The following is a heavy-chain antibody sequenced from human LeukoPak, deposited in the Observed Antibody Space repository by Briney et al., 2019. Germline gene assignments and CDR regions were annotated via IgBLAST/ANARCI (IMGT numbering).Heavy chain of an antibody. CDR1: GYSFTSYW. CDR3: ASSIRYYDFWSGYYTSYYFDY. J-gene: IGHJ4*02. D-gene: IGHD3-3*01. Sequence: GESLKISCKGSGYSFTSYWIGWVRQMPGKGLEWMGIIYPGDSDTRYSTSFQGQVTISADKSISTAYLQWSSLKASDTAMYYCASSIRYYDFWSGYYTSYYFDYWGQGTLVTVSS. V-gene: IGHV5-51*01. CDR2: IYPGDSDT.